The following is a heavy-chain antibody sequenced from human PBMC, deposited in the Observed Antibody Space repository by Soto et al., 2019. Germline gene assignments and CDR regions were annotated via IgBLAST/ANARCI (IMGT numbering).Heavy chain of an antibody. CDR3: AKDQYSGYVRGIFDY. CDR1: GFTFSSYA. D-gene: IGHD5-12*01. J-gene: IGHJ4*02. V-gene: IGHV3-23*01. CDR2: ISGSGGST. Sequence: GGSLRLSCAASGFTFSSYAMSWVRQAPGKGLEWVSAISGSGGSTYYADSVKGRFTISRDNSKNTLYLQMNSLRAEDTAVYYCAKDQYSGYVRGIFDYWGQGTLVTVSS.